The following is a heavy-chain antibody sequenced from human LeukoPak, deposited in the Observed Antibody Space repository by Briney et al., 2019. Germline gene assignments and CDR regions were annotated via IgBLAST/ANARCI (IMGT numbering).Heavy chain of an antibody. CDR1: GYTFTSYD. Sequence: ASVTVSCKASGYTFTSYDINWVRQAPGQGLEWMGWMNPNSGNTGYAQKFQGRVTMTRNTSISTAYMELSSLRSEDTAVYYCARATQSSSSWYAFDIWGQGTMVTVSS. CDR2: MNPNSGNT. V-gene: IGHV1-8*01. J-gene: IGHJ3*02. CDR3: ARATQSSSSWYAFDI. D-gene: IGHD6-13*01.